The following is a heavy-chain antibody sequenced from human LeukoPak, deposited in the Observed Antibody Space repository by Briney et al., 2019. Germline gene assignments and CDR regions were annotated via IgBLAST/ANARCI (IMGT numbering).Heavy chain of an antibody. D-gene: IGHD3-10*01. CDR1: GFTFSSYG. CDR3: AKGLVLWFGLEFDP. Sequence: GGSLRLSCAASGFTFSSYGMHWVRQAPGKGLEWVAFIRYDGSNKYYADSVKGRFTISRDNSKNTLYLQMNSLRAEDTAVYYCAKGLVLWFGLEFDPWGQGTLVTVSS. J-gene: IGHJ5*02. V-gene: IGHV3-30*02. CDR2: IRYDGSNK.